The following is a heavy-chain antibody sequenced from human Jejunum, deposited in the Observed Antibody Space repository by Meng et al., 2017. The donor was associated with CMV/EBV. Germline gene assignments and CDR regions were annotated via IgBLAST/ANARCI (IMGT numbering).Heavy chain of an antibody. Sequence: QVQLAASGXGAGQPGGSVRLSCAASGFTFSSYGIHWVRQAPGKGLEWVAFIRNDESNKYYTDSVKGRFTISRDNSKNTLYLQMDSLTAEDAAVYYCAQEGGEHYWGQGTLVTVSS. CDR1: GFTFSSYG. V-gene: IGHV3-30*02. D-gene: IGHD1-26*01. CDR3: AQEGGEHY. CDR2: IRNDESNK. J-gene: IGHJ4*02.